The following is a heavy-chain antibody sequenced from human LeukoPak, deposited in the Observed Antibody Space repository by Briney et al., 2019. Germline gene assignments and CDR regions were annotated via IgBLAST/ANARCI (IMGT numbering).Heavy chain of an antibody. CDR3: ARNQLSGSSYYYYYMDV. J-gene: IGHJ6*03. CDR1: GFTFSSFS. CDR2: LSGKNDFI. V-gene: IGHV3-21*01. D-gene: IGHD3-3*01. Sequence: PGGSLRLSCAASGFTFSSFSMNWVRQAPGKGLEWVSSLSGKNDFIYYADSVEGRFTISRDNAKNSLYLQLNSLRAEDTAVYYCARNQLSGSSYYYYYMDVWGKGTTVTVSS.